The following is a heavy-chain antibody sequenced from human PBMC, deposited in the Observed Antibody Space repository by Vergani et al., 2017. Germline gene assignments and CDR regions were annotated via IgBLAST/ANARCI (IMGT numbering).Heavy chain of an antibody. CDR3: ARAHPSSYDSSGYYEGGFDP. V-gene: IGHV1-8*01. CDR2: MNPNSGNT. J-gene: IGHJ5*02. CDR1: GYTFTSYD. Sequence: QVQLVQSGAEVKKPGASVKVSCKASGYTFTSYDINWVRQATGQGLEWMGWMNPNSGNTGYAQKFQGRVTMTRNTSISTAYMELSSLRSEDTAVYYCARAHPSSYDSSGYYEGGFDPWGQGTLVTVSS. D-gene: IGHD3-22*01.